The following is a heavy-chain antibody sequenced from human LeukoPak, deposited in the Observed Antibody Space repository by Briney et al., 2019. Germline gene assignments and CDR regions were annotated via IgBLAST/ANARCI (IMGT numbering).Heavy chain of an antibody. D-gene: IGHD5-12*01. J-gene: IGHJ4*02. Sequence: ASVKVSCKASGGTFSSYAISWVRQAPGQGLEWMGGVIPIFGTANYAQKFQGRVTITADESTSTAYMELSSLRSEDTAVYYCARDYSGYAGYWGQGTLVTVSS. CDR2: VIPIFGTA. CDR3: ARDYSGYAGY. CDR1: GGTFSSYA. V-gene: IGHV1-69*13.